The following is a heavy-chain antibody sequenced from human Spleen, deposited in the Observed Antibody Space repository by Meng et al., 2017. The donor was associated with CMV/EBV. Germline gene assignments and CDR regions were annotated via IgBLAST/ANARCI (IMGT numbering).Heavy chain of an antibody. CDR1: GGSISSSSYY. CDR2: IYYSGST. Sequence: QVQLQESGPGXVKPSXXXSLTCTVSGGSISSSSYYWGWIRQPPGKGLEWIGSIYYSGSTYYNPSLKSRVTISVDTSKNQFSLKLSSVTAADTAVYYCAREDYGDGGAFDYWGQGTLVTVSS. V-gene: IGHV4-39*07. D-gene: IGHD4-17*01. J-gene: IGHJ4*02. CDR3: AREDYGDGGAFDY.